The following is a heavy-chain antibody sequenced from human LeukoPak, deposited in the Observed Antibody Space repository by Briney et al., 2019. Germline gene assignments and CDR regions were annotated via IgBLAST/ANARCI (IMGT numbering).Heavy chain of an antibody. CDR1: GFTFTGYY. CDR3: ARTQSGYLYNWFDP. CDR2: INPNSGGT. Sequence: GASVKVSCKASGFTFTGYYMHWVRQAPGQGLEWMGWINPNSGGTNSAQKFQGRVTMTRDTSISTAYMELSRLRSDDTAVYYCARTQSGYLYNWFDPWGQGTLVTVSS. V-gene: IGHV1-2*02. J-gene: IGHJ5*02. D-gene: IGHD3-22*01.